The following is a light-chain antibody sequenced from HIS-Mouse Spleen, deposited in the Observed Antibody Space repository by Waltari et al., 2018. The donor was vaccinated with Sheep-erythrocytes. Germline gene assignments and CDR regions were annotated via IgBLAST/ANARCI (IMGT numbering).Light chain of an antibody. Sequence: QSVLTQPPSVSEAPRQRVTISCSGSSSNIGNNAVTWYQQLPGKAPKLLIYYDDLLPSGVSDRFSGPKSGTSASLAISGLQSEDEADYYCAAWDDSLNGVVFGGGTKLTVL. J-gene: IGLJ2*01. V-gene: IGLV1-36*01. CDR2: YDD. CDR3: AAWDDSLNGVV. CDR1: SSNIGNNA.